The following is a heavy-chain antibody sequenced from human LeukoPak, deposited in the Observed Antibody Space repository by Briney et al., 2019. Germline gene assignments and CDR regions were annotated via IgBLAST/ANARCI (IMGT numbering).Heavy chain of an antibody. CDR3: AKEAIRSSGWYRYYNWFDP. CDR1: GFTFGSYA. J-gene: IGHJ5*02. Sequence: GGSLRLSCAASGFTFGSYAMSWVRQAPGKGLEWVSAISGSGGSTYYADSVKGRFTISRDNSKNTLYLQMNSLRAEDTAVYYCAKEAIRSSGWYRYYNWFDPWGQGTLVTVSS. D-gene: IGHD6-19*01. V-gene: IGHV3-23*01. CDR2: ISGSGGST.